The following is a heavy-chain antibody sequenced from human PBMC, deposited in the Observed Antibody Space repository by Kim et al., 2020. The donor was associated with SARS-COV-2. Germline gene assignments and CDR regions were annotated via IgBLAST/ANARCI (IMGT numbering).Heavy chain of an antibody. CDR2: INEDGGER. Sequence: GGSLRLSCIGSGFTFSKYWMNWIRQAPGKRPEWVANINEDGGERFYLGSVKGRFTISRDNAENSVSLQMNSLRAEDTAIYYCTRDQGRSDYWGQGTLVT. V-gene: IGHV3-7*05. CDR1: GFTFSKYW. J-gene: IGHJ4*02. D-gene: IGHD2-15*01. CDR3: TRDQGRSDY.